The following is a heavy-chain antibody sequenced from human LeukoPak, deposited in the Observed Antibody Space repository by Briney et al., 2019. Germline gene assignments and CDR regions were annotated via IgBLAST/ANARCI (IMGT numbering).Heavy chain of an antibody. CDR3: ARVSLSSGAPFDY. CDR2: IYYSGST. J-gene: IGHJ4*02. V-gene: IGHV4-59*01. CDR1: GGSISSYY. Sequence: SETLSLTCTVSGGSISSYYWSWIRQPPGKGLEWIGYIYYSGSTNYNPSLKSRVTISVDTSKNQFSLRLSSVTAADTAVYYCARVSLSSGAPFDYWGQGTLVTVSS. D-gene: IGHD1-26*01.